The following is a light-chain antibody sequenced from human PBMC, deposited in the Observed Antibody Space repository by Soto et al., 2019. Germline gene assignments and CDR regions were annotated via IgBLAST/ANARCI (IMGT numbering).Light chain of an antibody. CDR1: SSDVGGYNY. CDR3: CSYAGHSAHWV. CDR2: EGS. J-gene: IGLJ3*02. V-gene: IGLV2-11*01. Sequence: QSALTQPRSVSGSPGQSVTISCTGTSSDVGGYNYVSWYQRHPGRAPKLMVYEGSRRPSGVSNRFSGSKSGNTASLTISGLQAEDEADYFCCSYAGHSAHWVFGGGTKLTVL.